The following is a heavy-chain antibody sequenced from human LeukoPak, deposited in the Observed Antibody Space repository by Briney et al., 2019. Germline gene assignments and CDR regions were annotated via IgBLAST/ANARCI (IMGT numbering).Heavy chain of an antibody. CDR1: GYTFTSYY. V-gene: IGHV1-46*03. Sequence: ASVKVSCKASGYTFTSYYMQWMRQAPGQGLERMGIINPSGGSTSYAQKFQGRGTMTRDTSTSTVYMELSSLRSEDTAVYYCARGGPLTYYYDSSGYYGFDYWGQGTLVTVSS. CDR2: INPSGGST. J-gene: IGHJ4*02. CDR3: ARGGPLTYYYDSSGYYGFDY. D-gene: IGHD3-22*01.